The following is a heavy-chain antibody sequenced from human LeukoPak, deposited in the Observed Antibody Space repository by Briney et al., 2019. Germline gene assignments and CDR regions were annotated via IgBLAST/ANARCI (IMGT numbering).Heavy chain of an antibody. V-gene: IGHV4-4*09. Sequence: SETLSLTCTVSGGSISSYYWSWIRQSPVKGLEWIGYIFPSGSAFYNPSLESRVTISLDTSENQFSLRLSSVTAADTAVYYCTRRNHYFYYMDVWGKGTTVTVSS. CDR1: GGSISSYY. CDR3: TRRNHYFYYMDV. J-gene: IGHJ6*03. CDR2: IFPSGSA.